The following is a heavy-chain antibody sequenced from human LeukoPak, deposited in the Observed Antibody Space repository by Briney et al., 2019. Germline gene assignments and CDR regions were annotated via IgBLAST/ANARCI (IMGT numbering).Heavy chain of an antibody. J-gene: IGHJ4*02. V-gene: IGHV3-7*01. CDR3: ATSTYYYEGGPFDY. Sequence: PGGSLRLSCAASGFTFSSYEMNWVRQAPGKGLEWVANIKQDGSEKYYVDSVKGRFTISRDNAKNSLYLQMNSLRAEDTAVYYCATSTYYYEGGPFDYWGQGTLVTASS. D-gene: IGHD3-22*01. CDR1: GFTFSSYE. CDR2: IKQDGSEK.